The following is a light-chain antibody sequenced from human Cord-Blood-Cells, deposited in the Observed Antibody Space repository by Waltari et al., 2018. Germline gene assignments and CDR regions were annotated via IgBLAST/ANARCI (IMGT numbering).Light chain of an antibody. V-gene: IGLV5-45*02. CDR2: YKSDSDK. J-gene: IGLJ3*02. Sequence: QAVLTQTSSLSASPGASASLTCTLRSGINVGTYRIYWYQQKPGSPPQYLLRYKSDSDKQQGSGVPSRFSGSKDASANAGILLISGLQSEDEADYYCMIWHSSAWVFGGGTKLPVL. CDR3: MIWHSSAWV. CDR1: SGINVGTYR.